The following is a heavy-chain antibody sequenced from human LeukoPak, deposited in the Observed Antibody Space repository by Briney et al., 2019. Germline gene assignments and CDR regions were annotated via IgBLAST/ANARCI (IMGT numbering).Heavy chain of an antibody. Sequence: SETLSLTCVVSGYSVSSNSYWAWIRQSPGKGLEWIGSIHHGGNTYYNPSLMRRVSMSIDMSINQCSLDLSSVTAADTAVFYCARWLGNGFDMWGQGTMVTVSS. CDR1: GYSVSSNSY. J-gene: IGHJ3*02. D-gene: IGHD6-19*01. CDR3: ARWLGNGFDM. CDR2: IHHGGNT. V-gene: IGHV4-38-2*01.